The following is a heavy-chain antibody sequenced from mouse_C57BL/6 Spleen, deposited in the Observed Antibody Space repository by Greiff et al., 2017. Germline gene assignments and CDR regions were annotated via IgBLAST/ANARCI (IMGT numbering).Heavy chain of an antibody. CDR1: GYTFTSYW. D-gene: IGHD1-1*01. CDR2: IDPSDSET. CDR3: ARPGPLYGSSFMDY. Sequence: VQLQQPGAELVRPGSSVKLSCKASGYTFTSYWMHWVKQRPIQGLEWIGNIDPSDSETHYNQKFKDKATLTVDKSSSTAYMQLSSLTSEDSAVYDCARPGPLYGSSFMDYWGQGTSVTVSS. J-gene: IGHJ4*01. V-gene: IGHV1-52*01.